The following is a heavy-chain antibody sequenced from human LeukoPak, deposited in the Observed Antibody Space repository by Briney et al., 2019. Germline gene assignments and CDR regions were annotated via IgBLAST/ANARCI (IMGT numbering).Heavy chain of an antibody. CDR2: ISGSGGST. CDR3: AKARGGSSSGPYGDAFDI. Sequence: QPGGSLRLSCAASGFTFSSYSMNWVRQAPGKGLGWVSAISGSGGSTYYADSVKGRFTISRDNSKNTLYLQMNSLRAEDTAVYYCAKARGGSSSGPYGDAFDIWGQGTMVPVSS. D-gene: IGHD6-19*01. V-gene: IGHV3-23*01. J-gene: IGHJ3*02. CDR1: GFTFSSYS.